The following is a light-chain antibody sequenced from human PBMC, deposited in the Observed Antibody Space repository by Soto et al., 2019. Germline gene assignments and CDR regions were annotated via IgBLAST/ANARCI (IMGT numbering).Light chain of an antibody. CDR3: NSYTSSNTFV. V-gene: IGLV2-14*01. J-gene: IGLJ1*01. Sequence: QSALTQPASVSGSPGQSITISCSGTRSDVGGYNYVSWYQQHPGKAPKLMISEVSNRPSGVSNRFYGSKSGNTASLTISGLQAEDEADYYCNSYTSSNTFVFGTGTKLTVL. CDR1: RSDVGGYNY. CDR2: EVS.